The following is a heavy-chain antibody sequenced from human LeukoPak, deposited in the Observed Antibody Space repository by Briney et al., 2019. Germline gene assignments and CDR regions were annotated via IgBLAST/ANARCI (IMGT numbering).Heavy chain of an antibody. J-gene: IGHJ6*03. CDR2: ISGSGGST. V-gene: IGHV3-23*01. Sequence: PGGSLRLSCAASGFTFSSYAMSWVRQAPGKGLEWVSAISGSGGSTYYADSVKGRFTISRDNSKNTLYLQMNSLRAEDTAVYYCAKGGGRGFFWSGYYLDVWGKGTTVTVSS. CDR3: AKGGGRGFFWSGYYLDV. CDR1: GFTFSSYA. D-gene: IGHD3-3*01.